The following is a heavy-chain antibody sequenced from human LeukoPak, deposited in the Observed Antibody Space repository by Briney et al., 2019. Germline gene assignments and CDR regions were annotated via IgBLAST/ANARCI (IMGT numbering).Heavy chain of an antibody. Sequence: SVKVSCKASGGTFSSYAISWVRQAPGQGLEWMGGIIPIFGTANYAQKFQGRVTITADESTSTAYMELSSLRSEDTALYYCARDPPFGSGWYLGPWGQGTLVTVSS. J-gene: IGHJ5*02. CDR2: IIPIFGTA. CDR3: ARDPPFGSGWYLGP. CDR1: GGTFSSYA. V-gene: IGHV1-69*01. D-gene: IGHD6-19*01.